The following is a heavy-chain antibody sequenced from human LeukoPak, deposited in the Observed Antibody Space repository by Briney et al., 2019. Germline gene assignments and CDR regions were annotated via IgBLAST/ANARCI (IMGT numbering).Heavy chain of an antibody. CDR2: ISAYNDYT. V-gene: IGHV1-18*01. D-gene: IGHD3-10*01. Sequence: ASVKVSCKASGYTFTSYGISWVRQAPGQGLEWMGWISAYNDYTNYAQKLQGRVTMTTDTSTSTAYMDLRSLRSDDTAVYYCARIWFGGEYYSDYWGQGTLVTVSS. CDR3: ARIWFGGEYYSDY. J-gene: IGHJ4*02. CDR1: GYTFTSYG.